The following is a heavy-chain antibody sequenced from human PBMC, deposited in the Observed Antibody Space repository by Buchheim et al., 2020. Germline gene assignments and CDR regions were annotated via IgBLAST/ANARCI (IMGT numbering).Heavy chain of an antibody. CDR1: GYTFTSYG. J-gene: IGHJ6*02. V-gene: IGHV1-18*01. CDR3: ARAYYDFWSGSRPGGYYYGMDV. D-gene: IGHD3-3*01. CDR2: ISAYNGNT. Sequence: QVQLVQSGAEVKKPGASVEVSCKASGYTFTSYGISWVRQAPGQGLEWMGWISAYNGNTNYAQKLQGRVTMTTDTSTSKAYMELRSLRSDDTAVYYCARAYYDFWSGSRPGGYYYGMDVWGQGTT.